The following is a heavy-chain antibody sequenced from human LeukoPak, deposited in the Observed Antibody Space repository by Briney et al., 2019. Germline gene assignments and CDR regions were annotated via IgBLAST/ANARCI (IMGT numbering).Heavy chain of an antibody. CDR1: GYTFTSYY. V-gene: IGHV1-46*01. CDR2: INPDVGST. J-gene: IGHJ4*02. Sequence: GASVKVSCKASGYTFTSYYIYWVRQAPGQGLEWMGIINPDVGSTTYAQKFQGRVTMTRDTSTTTVYMELSSPRSEDTAVYYCARDHPYYYDSSGLQGWGQGTLVTVSS. D-gene: IGHD3-22*01. CDR3: ARDHPYYYDSSGLQG.